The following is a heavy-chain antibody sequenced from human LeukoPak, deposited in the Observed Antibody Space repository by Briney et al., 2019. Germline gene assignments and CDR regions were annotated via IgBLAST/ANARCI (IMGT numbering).Heavy chain of an antibody. J-gene: IGHJ4*02. CDR3: ARTASGYDYSFDY. CDR2: INPNSGGT. V-gene: IGHV1-2*02. Sequence: ASVKVSCKTSGYIFTDYYMHWVRQAPGQGLEWMGWINPNSGGTNYAQKFQGRVTMTRDTSISTAYMELSRLRSDDTAVYYCARTASGYDYSFDYWGQGTLVTVSS. D-gene: IGHD5-12*01. CDR1: GYIFTDYY.